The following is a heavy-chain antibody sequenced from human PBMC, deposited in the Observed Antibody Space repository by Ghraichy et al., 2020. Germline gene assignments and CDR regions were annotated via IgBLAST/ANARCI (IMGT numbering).Heavy chain of an antibody. V-gene: IGHV3-30*03. D-gene: IGHD3-10*01. CDR2: ISYDGRNK. CDR1: GFSFSRYA. CDR3: ATSYGLGTYYNAFDH. Sequence: GGSLRLSCVASGFSFSRYAIHWVRQAPGNELEWVAVISYDGRNKYYVDSVKGRFTISRDNSKNTLYLQMNSLRVDDTAVYFCATSYGLGTYYNAFDHWGQGTLVTVSS. J-gene: IGHJ5*02.